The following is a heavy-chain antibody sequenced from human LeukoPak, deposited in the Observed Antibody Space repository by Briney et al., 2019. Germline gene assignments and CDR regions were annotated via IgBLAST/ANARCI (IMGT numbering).Heavy chain of an antibody. V-gene: IGHV3-9*01. Sequence: GGSLRLSCAASGFSFDDFAMHWVRQAPGKGLKWVSGITWNGGTIDYADSVKGRFTISRDNAKNSLYLQMNSLRAEDTALYYCATRYASGPIADYWGQGTLVTVSS. CDR3: ATRYASGPIADY. J-gene: IGHJ4*02. CDR1: GFSFDDFA. CDR2: ITWNGGTI. D-gene: IGHD3-10*01.